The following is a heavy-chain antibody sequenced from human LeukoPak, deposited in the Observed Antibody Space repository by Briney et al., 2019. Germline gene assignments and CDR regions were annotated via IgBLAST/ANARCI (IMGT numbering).Heavy chain of an antibody. V-gene: IGHV4-61*02. CDR1: GGSISSGSYY. CDR3: ATSPHTDAFDN. CDR2: IYTSGST. J-gene: IGHJ3*02. Sequence: SQTLSLTCTVSGGSISSGSYYWSWIRQPAGKGLEWIGRIYTSGSTNYNPSLKSRVTISVDTSKNQFSLKLSSVTAADTAVYYCATSPHTDAFDNWGQGTMVTVSS.